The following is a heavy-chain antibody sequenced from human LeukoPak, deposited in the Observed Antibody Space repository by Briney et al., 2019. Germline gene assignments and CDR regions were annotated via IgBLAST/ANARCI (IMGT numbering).Heavy chain of an antibody. D-gene: IGHD6-19*01. V-gene: IGHV4-59*01. Sequence: PSETLSLTCTVSGGSISSYYWSWLRQPPGKGLEWIGYIYYSGSTNYNPSLKSRVTISVDTSKNQFSLKLSSVTAADTAVYYCARGVAVAGTFFDYWGQGTLVTVSS. CDR3: ARGVAVAGTFFDY. J-gene: IGHJ4*02. CDR1: GGSISSYY. CDR2: IYYSGST.